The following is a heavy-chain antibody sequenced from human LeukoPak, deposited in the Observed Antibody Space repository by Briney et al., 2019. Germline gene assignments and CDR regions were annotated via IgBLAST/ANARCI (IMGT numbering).Heavy chain of an antibody. J-gene: IGHJ3*02. CDR2: IYHSGST. CDR1: GYSISSGYY. D-gene: IGHD3-16*02. Sequence: PSETLSLTCTVSGYSISSGYYWGWIRQPPGKGLEWIGIIYHSGSTYYNPSLKSRVTISVDTSKNQFSLKLSSVTAADTAVYYCASYTLLGELSLYMGRQYTHHLNDAFDIWGQGTMVTVSS. CDR3: ASYTLLGELSLYMGRQYTHHLNDAFDI. V-gene: IGHV4-38-2*02.